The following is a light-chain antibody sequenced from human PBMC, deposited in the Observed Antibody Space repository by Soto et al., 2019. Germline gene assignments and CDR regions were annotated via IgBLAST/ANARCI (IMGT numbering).Light chain of an antibody. CDR2: EVS. J-gene: IGLJ1*01. CDR3: SSYTSSSIDYV. CDR1: SSDVGGYNY. V-gene: IGLV2-14*01. Sequence: QSALTQPASVSGSPGQSITISCTGTSSDVGGYNYVSWYQQHPGKAPKLMIYEVSNRPSGVSNCFSGSKSGNTASLTISGLQAEDEADYYCSSYTSSSIDYVSGTGTKLTVL.